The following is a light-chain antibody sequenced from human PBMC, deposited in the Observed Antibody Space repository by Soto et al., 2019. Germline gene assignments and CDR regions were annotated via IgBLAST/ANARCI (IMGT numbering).Light chain of an antibody. V-gene: IGLV2-14*01. Sequence: QSALTQPASVSGSPGQSITISCTGASSDISNYNYVSWYQQHPNTAPKLMIYEVSNRPSGISHRFSGSKSGNTASLTISGLQAEDEDHYYCNSDPSGSTLVFGTGTKVTVL. CDR1: SSDISNYNY. CDR3: NSDPSGSTLV. CDR2: EVS. J-gene: IGLJ1*01.